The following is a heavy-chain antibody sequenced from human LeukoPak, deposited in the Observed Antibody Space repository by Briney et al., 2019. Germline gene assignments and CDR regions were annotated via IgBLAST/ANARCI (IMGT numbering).Heavy chain of an antibody. CDR1: EFTFSTYG. CDR3: ARCTGGSCVFDY. J-gene: IGHJ4*02. V-gene: IGHV3-33*01. Sequence: PGRSLRLSCAASEFTFSTYGMHWVRQAPGKGLEWVALIWFDGSKRYYGDSLKGRFTVSRDNSKNTLYLQVDSLRAEDTAVYYCARCTGGSCVFDYWGQGTLVTVSS. D-gene: IGHD2-8*02. CDR2: IWFDGSKR.